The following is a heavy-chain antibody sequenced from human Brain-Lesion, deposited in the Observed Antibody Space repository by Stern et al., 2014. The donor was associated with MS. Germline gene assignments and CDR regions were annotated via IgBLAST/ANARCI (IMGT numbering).Heavy chain of an antibody. J-gene: IGHJ5*02. Sequence: QVQLVESGPGLVKPSETLSLTCTVAGGSVSSTSYAWAWIRQPPGKGLEWIGTIYYSGNTYYSPSLKSRLTISLDTFKNQFSLQGRFVTAADTAVYYCAGEEDIRYCSGGSCTGNWFDPWGQGTLVTVSS. CDR1: GGSVSSTSYA. CDR2: IYYSGNT. D-gene: IGHD2-15*01. CDR3: AGEEDIRYCSGGSCTGNWFDP. V-gene: IGHV4-39*01.